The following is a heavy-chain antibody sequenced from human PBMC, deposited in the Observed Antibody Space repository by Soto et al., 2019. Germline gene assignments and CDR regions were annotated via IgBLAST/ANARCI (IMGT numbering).Heavy chain of an antibody. D-gene: IGHD5-18*01. J-gene: IGHJ6*02. CDR3: ASCSVDTAYYYYYGMDV. CDR1: GGTFSSYA. Sequence: QVQLVQSGAEVKKPGSSVKVSCKASGGTFSSYAISWVRQAPGQGLEWMGGIIPIFGTANYAQKFQGRVTITADESTSTAYMELSSLRSEDTAVYYCASCSVDTAYYYYYGMDVWGQGTTVTVSS. V-gene: IGHV1-69*12. CDR2: IIPIFGTA.